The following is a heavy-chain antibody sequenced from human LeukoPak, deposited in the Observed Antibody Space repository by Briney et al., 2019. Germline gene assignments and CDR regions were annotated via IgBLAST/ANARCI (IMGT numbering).Heavy chain of an antibody. CDR2: IIPIFGTA. Sequence: GASVKVSCKASGYTFTSYGISWVRQAPGQGLEWMGGIIPIFGTANYAQKFQGRVTITADESTSTAYMELSSLRSEDTAVYYCARYGMVATLDYYGMDVWGQGTTVTVSS. D-gene: IGHD5-12*01. V-gene: IGHV1-69*13. J-gene: IGHJ6*02. CDR1: GYTFTSYG. CDR3: ARYGMVATLDYYGMDV.